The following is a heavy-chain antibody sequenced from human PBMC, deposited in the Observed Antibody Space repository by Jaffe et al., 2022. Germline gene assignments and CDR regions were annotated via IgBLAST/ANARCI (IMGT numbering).Heavy chain of an antibody. CDR2: IYHSGST. CDR1: GYSISSGYY. V-gene: IGHV4-38-2*01. Sequence: QVQLQESGPGLVKPSETLSLTCAVSGYSISSGYYWGWIRQPPGKGLEWIGSIYHSGSTYYNPSLKSRVTISVDTSKNQFSLKLSSVTAADTAVYYCARVIQGYGGNRPPFDYWGQGTLVTVSS. CDR3: ARVIQGYGGNRPPFDY. J-gene: IGHJ4*02. D-gene: IGHD4-17*01.